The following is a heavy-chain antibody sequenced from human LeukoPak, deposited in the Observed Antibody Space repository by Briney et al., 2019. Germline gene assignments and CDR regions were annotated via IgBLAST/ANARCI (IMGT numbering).Heavy chain of an antibody. CDR2: IRSDGSNK. Sequence: GGSLRLSCAGSGFSFSSYGMHWVRQAPGKGLEWMAFIRSDGSNKYYADSVKGRFTISRDNSKNTLYLQMNSLRAEDTAVYYCARSMRRLLSSSWQIDYWGQGTLVTVSS. D-gene: IGHD6-13*01. CDR1: GFSFSSYG. J-gene: IGHJ4*02. CDR3: ARSMRRLLSSSWQIDY. V-gene: IGHV3-30*02.